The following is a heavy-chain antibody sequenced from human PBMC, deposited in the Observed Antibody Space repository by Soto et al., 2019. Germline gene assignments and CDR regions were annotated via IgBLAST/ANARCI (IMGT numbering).Heavy chain of an antibody. V-gene: IGHV1-3*01. D-gene: IGHD1-26*01. J-gene: IGHJ4*02. Sequence: ASVKVSCKASGDIFTNYAFHWVRQAPGQGLEWMGRINAANGNTEYSQKFQGRVTITRDTSASAAYMEVSSLRYEDTAVYYCGRRTRDGDGTFVMWGQETLVTVSS. CDR1: GDIFTNYA. CDR2: INAANGNT. CDR3: GRRTRDGDGTFVM.